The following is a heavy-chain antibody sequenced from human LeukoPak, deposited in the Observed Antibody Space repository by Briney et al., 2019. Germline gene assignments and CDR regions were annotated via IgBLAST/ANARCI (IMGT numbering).Heavy chain of an antibody. Sequence: ASMKVSCKASGYIFSDYYIHWVRQAAGQGLEWMGWINPNSGGTNHAQKFQGRVTMTRDTSISTAYMELSGLNSDDTAVYYCARALSNLRLYYFDSWGQGTLVTVSS. CDR1: GYIFSDYY. J-gene: IGHJ4*02. CDR2: INPNSGGT. V-gene: IGHV1-2*02. CDR3: ARALSNLRLYYFDS. D-gene: IGHD4-11*01.